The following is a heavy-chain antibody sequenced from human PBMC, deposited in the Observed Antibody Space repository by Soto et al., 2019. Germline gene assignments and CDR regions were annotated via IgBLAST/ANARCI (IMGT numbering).Heavy chain of an antibody. J-gene: IGHJ4*02. CDR3: AKDLRGYSSGPDY. CDR1: GFTFSSYG. D-gene: IGHD6-19*01. V-gene: IGHV3-30*18. CDR2: ISHDGNSE. Sequence: QVQLVESGGGVVQPGRSLRLSCAASGFTFSSYGMHWVSQAPGKGLEWVAVISHDGNSEYYADSVKGRFIISRDNSKNTLYLQMNSLRAEDTAVYYCAKDLRGYSSGPDYWCQGTLVTVSS.